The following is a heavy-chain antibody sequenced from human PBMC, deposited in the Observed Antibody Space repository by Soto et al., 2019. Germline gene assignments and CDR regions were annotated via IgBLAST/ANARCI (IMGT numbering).Heavy chain of an antibody. D-gene: IGHD2-15*01. J-gene: IGHJ4*02. CDR2: IDPSAGST. Sequence: ASVKVSCKASGYPFNSYYIHWVRQAPGQGLEWMGIIDPSAGSTTYAQNFRGRVTMSRDTSTSTVYMELNSLRSEDTAVYYCASDRAVVEAGIPRHFLDYWGQGSLVTVSS. CDR1: GYPFNSYY. V-gene: IGHV1-46*02. CDR3: ASDRAVVEAGIPRHFLDY.